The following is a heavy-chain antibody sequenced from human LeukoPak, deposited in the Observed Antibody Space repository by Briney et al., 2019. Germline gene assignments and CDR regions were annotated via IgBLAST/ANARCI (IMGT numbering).Heavy chain of an antibody. J-gene: IGHJ4*02. Sequence: KPSETLSLTCTVSGGSISSYYWSWIRQPPGKGLEWIGYIYYSGSTNYNPSLKSRVTISVDTSKNQFSLKLSSVTAADTAVYYCARVIVGANTYYFDYWGQGTLVTVSS. V-gene: IGHV4-59*01. CDR1: GGSISSYY. CDR2: IYYSGST. D-gene: IGHD1-26*01. CDR3: ARVIVGANTYYFDY.